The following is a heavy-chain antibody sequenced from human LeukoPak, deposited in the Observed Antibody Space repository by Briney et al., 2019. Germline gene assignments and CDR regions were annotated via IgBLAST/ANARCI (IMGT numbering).Heavy chain of an antibody. J-gene: IGHJ5*02. CDR2: LNSGGGSA. CDR3: ARLDFEQWLLRP. V-gene: IGHV1-46*01. D-gene: IGHD6-19*01. Sequence: ASVKVSCKASGYIFANHHVHWVRQAPGQGFEWMGMLNSGGGSAKYAQQFQGRIAVTRDTSTSTAYMELRSLRSDDTAVYYCARLDFEQWLLRPWRQGTLVTVSS. CDR1: GYIFANHH.